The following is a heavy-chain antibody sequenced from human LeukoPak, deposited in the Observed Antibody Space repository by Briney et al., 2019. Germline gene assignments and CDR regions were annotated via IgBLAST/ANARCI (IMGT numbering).Heavy chain of an antibody. V-gene: IGHV3-48*03. D-gene: IGHD3-22*01. CDR2: ISSRGSTI. Sequence: GGSLRLSCAASGFTFRSYEMNWVRQAPGKGLEWISYISSRGSTIYYADSVKGRFTISRDNAKNSLSLQLNSLRADDTAVYYCARFGIVASDAVDYWGQGTLVTVSS. CDR1: GFTFRSYE. J-gene: IGHJ4*02. CDR3: ARFGIVASDAVDY.